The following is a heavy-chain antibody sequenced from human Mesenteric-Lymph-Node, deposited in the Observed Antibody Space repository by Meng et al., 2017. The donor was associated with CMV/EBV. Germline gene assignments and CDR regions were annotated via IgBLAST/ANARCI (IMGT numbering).Heavy chain of an antibody. J-gene: IGHJ5*02. CDR1: GASVNSDNFQ. CDR2: IYYTGDTGST. D-gene: IGHD2-21*01. Sequence: SETLSLTCTVSGASVNSDNFQWRWIRQPPGMGLESIGYIYYTGDTGSTNYNPSLKSRVTISVDTSKNQFSLKLSSVTAADTAVYYCARGRPTISILWWRSFDPWGQGTLVTVSS. V-gene: IGHV4-61*01. CDR3: ARGRPTISILWWRSFDP.